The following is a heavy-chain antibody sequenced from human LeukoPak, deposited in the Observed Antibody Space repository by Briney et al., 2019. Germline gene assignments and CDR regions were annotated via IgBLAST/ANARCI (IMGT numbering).Heavy chain of an antibody. Sequence: PSETLSLTCTVSGGSVSSNSYYWSWVRQPPGKGLEWIGFIDYTGSANYNPSLKSRVTISLDASKNQFSVKVMSVTAADTAVHYCARIPVAKPSDHGGKETLVTVSS. CDR1: GGSVSSNSYY. V-gene: IGHV4-61*01. CDR3: ARIPVAKPSDH. D-gene: IGHD6-19*01. CDR2: IDYTGSA. J-gene: IGHJ5*02.